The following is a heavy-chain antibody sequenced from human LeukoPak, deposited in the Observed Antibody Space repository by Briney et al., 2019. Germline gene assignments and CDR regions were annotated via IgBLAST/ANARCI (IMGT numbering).Heavy chain of an antibody. Sequence: ASVKVSCKASGYTFTNYYMHWVRQAPGQGLEWMGLINPGGGNTNYAQNFQGRVTMTRDTSTSTVYMELSSLRSEDTAIYYCARVRDGYNDAYDIWGPGTVVTVPS. D-gene: IGHD5-24*01. CDR3: ARVRDGYNDAYDI. J-gene: IGHJ3*02. CDR2: INPGGGNT. V-gene: IGHV1-46*01. CDR1: GYTFTNYY.